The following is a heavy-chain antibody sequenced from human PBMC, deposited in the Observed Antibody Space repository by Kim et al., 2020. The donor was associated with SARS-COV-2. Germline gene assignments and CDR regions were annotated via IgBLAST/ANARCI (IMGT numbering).Heavy chain of an antibody. V-gene: IGHV1-58*02. CDR3: AADRYCSGGSCYWGDFGMDV. CDR2: IVVGSGNT. D-gene: IGHD2-15*01. J-gene: IGHJ6*02. CDR1: GFTFTSSA. Sequence: SVKVSCKASGFTFTSSAMQWVRQARGQRLEWIGWIVVGSGNTNYAQKFQERVTITRDMSTSTAYMELSSLRSEDTAVYYCAADRYCSGGSCYWGDFGMDVWGQGTTVTVSS.